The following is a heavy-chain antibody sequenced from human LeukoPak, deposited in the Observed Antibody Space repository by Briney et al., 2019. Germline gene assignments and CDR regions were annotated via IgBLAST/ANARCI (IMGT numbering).Heavy chain of an antibody. Sequence: GGSLRLSCAASGFTFSDYYMSWIRQAPGKGLEWVSYISSSGSTIYYADSVKGRFTISGDNAKNTLYLQMSSLRVEDTAMYYCTRSGRGGAFDIWGRGTMVTVSS. CDR2: ISSSGSTI. CDR3: TRSGRGGAFDI. D-gene: IGHD1-26*01. V-gene: IGHV3-11*04. CDR1: GFTFSDYY. J-gene: IGHJ3*02.